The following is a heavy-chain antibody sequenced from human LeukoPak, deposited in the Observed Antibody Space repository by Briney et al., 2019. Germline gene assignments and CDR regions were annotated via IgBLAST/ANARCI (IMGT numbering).Heavy chain of an antibody. CDR3: AKARTGTSIFGVVIVDY. Sequence: GGSLRLSCAASGFTFSGYAMSWVRQAPGKGLEWVSAISGSGGSTYYADSVKGRFTISRDNSKNTLYLQMNSLRAEDTAVYYCAKARTGTSIFGVVIVDYWGQGTLVTVSS. D-gene: IGHD3-3*01. CDR1: GFTFSGYA. J-gene: IGHJ4*02. V-gene: IGHV3-23*01. CDR2: ISGSGGST.